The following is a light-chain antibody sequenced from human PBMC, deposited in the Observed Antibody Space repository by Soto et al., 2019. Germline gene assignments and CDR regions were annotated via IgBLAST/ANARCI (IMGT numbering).Light chain of an antibody. CDR2: SAS. V-gene: IGKV1-39*01. CDR1: ETITDF. J-gene: IGKJ4*01. CDR3: QQNFSPFVT. Sequence: DIQMTQSPPSLSSSVGDRVTITCRASETITDFLNWYQLKPGKAPKLLIYSASNLQPGVPSRFSGSGYGTDFTLTLSGLQHEDSATYYCQQNFSPFVTFGAVTKVE.